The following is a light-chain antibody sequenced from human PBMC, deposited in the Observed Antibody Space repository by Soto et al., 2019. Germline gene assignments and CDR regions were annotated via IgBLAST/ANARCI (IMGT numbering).Light chain of an antibody. V-gene: IGKV1-5*03. CDR3: QQSNRYPRT. Sequence: DIQMTQSPSTLSASVGDRVTITCRASQSISSWLAWYQQKPGKAPKLLIYKASSLESGVPSRFSGSGSGTEFTLTISSLQPDDFATYYCQQSNRYPRTFGQGTKVEIK. CDR1: QSISSW. J-gene: IGKJ1*01. CDR2: KAS.